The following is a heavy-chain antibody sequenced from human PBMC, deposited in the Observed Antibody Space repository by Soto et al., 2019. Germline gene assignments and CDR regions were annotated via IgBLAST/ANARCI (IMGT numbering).Heavy chain of an antibody. Sequence: GGSLRLSCTASGFTFGDYAMSWFRQAPGKGLEWVGFIRSKAYGGTTEYAASVKGRFTISRDDSKSIAYLQMNSLKTEDTAVYYCTRDLVARGVIIPQYYFDYWGQGTLVTVSS. J-gene: IGHJ4*02. CDR2: IRSKAYGGTT. CDR1: GFTFGDYA. CDR3: TRDLVARGVIIPQYYFDY. D-gene: IGHD3-10*01. V-gene: IGHV3-49*03.